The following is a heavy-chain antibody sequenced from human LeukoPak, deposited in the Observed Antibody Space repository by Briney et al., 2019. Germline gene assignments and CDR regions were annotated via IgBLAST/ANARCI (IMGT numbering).Heavy chain of an antibody. CDR1: GASISSYY. J-gene: IGHJ4*02. CDR2: IYTSGST. D-gene: IGHD2-8*01. CDR3: AREREDIKLMLYAYYFDY. V-gene: IGHV4-4*07. Sequence: PSETLSLTCTASGASISSYYWSWIRQPAGKGLEWIGRIYTSGSTNYNPSLKSRVTMSVDTSKTQFSLKLSSVTAADTAVYYCAREREDIKLMLYAYYFDYWGQGTLVTVSS.